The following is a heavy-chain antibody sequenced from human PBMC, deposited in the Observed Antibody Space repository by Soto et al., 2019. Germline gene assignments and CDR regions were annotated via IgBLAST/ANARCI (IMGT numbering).Heavy chain of an antibody. CDR1: GFTFRSHG. D-gene: IGHD3-16*01. CDR2: VSYDGSDT. Sequence: PGGSLRLSCAASGFTFRSHGMHWARQAPGRGLEWLSLVSYDGSDTYYADSVKGRFTISRDNSKNMLYLQMNSLGPEDTAVYYCAKDFGINWYYFDCWGQGTLVTVSS. CDR3: AKDFGINWYYFDC. V-gene: IGHV3-30*18. J-gene: IGHJ4*02.